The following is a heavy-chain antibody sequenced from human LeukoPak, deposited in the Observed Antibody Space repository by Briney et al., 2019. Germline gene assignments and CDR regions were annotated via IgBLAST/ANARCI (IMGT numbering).Heavy chain of an antibody. CDR2: IRYDGSNK. CDR3: AKDYNILTGYYVNWFDP. D-gene: IGHD3-9*01. Sequence: PGGSLRLSCAASGFTFSTYGMHWVRQAPGKGLEWVAFIRYDGSNKYYADSVKGRFNISRDNSKNTLYLQMNSLRVDDTAVYYCAKDYNILTGYYVNWFDPWGQGTLVTVSS. CDR1: GFTFSTYG. J-gene: IGHJ5*02. V-gene: IGHV3-30*02.